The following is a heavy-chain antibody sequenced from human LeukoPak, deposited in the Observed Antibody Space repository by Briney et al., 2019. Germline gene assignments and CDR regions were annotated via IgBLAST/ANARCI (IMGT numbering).Heavy chain of an antibody. J-gene: IGHJ6*03. D-gene: IGHD4-11*01. CDR2: VDHTGST. CDR3: ARGRVSSSTWYSTYYYFFYMDF. V-gene: IGHV4-59*01. CDR1: GGSISSYY. Sequence: SETLSLTCTVSGGSISSYYWSWIRQPPGKGLEWIGYVDHTGSTNFNPSLNGRVSISRDTTKNLFSLRLRSVTAADTAVYFCARGRVSSSTWYSTYYYFFYMDFWGKGTTVTVSS.